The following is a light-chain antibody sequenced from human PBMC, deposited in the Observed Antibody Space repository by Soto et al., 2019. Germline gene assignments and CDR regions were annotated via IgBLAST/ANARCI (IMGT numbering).Light chain of an antibody. CDR2: DNH. Sequence: QSVLTQPPSVSAAPGQKVTISCSGSSSNIGNNFVSWYQQFPGTAPKLLIYDNHKRPSGIPDRFSGSKSGTSATLGITGLQTGDEADYYCGTWDSSLSAVVFGGGTKLTVL. J-gene: IGLJ2*01. V-gene: IGLV1-51*01. CDR3: GTWDSSLSAVV. CDR1: SSNIGNNF.